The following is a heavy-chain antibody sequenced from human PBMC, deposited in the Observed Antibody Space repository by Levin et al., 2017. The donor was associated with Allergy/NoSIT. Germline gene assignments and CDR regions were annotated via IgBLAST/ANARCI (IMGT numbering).Heavy chain of an antibody. D-gene: IGHD3-3*01. CDR1: GFTFSRYS. CDR2: ISSDSGTI. V-gene: IGHV3-48*01. J-gene: IGHJ4*02. Sequence: GGSLRLSCAASGFTFSRYSMNWVRQAPGKGLEWVSYISSDSGTINYADSVKGRFTISRDNAKNSLYLQMNSLRVEDTAVYYCARYYDPNYWGQGTLVTVSS. CDR3: ARYYDPNY.